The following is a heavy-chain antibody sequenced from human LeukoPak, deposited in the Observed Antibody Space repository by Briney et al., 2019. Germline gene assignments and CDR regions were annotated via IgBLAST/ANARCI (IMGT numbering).Heavy chain of an antibody. CDR1: GCTFSDHY. J-gene: IGHJ6*03. D-gene: IGHD3-10*01. CDR2: SRNKSNRYST. Sequence: GGSLRLSCATSGCTFSDHYMDGGRQARGKGLGWVGRSRNKSNRYSTTVGESVKGRFGISRDESENSLHLHLNSLNTEDTGVYYCVRLSRGAMNYCMDVWGKGTTVTISS. CDR3: VRLSRGAMNYCMDV. V-gene: IGHV3-72*01.